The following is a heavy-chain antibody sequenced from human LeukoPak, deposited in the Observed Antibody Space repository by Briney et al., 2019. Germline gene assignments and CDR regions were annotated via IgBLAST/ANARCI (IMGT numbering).Heavy chain of an antibody. CDR1: GGTVGSYY. V-gene: IGHV4-59*02. CDR3: ARGGGSGYYPGDY. CDR2: IFYTGST. Sequence: SETLSLTCTVSGGTVGSYYWSWIRQPPGKGLEWIGYIFYTGSTKSNPSLNSRVTISVDLSKNQFSLRLSSVTAADTAVYYCARGGGSGYYPGDYWGQGTLVTVSS. D-gene: IGHD3-22*01. J-gene: IGHJ4*02.